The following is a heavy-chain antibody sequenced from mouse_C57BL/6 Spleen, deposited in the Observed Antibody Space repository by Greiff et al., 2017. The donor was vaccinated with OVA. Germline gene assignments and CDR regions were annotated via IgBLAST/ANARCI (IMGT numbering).Heavy chain of an antibody. Sequence: QVQLQQPGAELVKPGASVKLSCKASGYTFTSYWMQWVKQRPGQGLEWIGEIDPSDSYTNYNQKFKGKATLTVDTSSSTAYMQLSSLTSEDSAVYYVARGGNYSGSSPAWFAYWGQGTLVTVSA. V-gene: IGHV1-50*01. CDR1: GYTFTSYW. D-gene: IGHD1-1*01. CDR3: ARGGNYSGSSPAWFAY. CDR2: IDPSDSYT. J-gene: IGHJ3*01.